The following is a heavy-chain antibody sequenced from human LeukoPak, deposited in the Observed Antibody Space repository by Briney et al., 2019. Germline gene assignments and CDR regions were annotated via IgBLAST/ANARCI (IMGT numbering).Heavy chain of an antibody. V-gene: IGHV1-2*02. CDR1: GYTFTGYY. J-gene: IGHJ4*02. D-gene: IGHD5-24*01. CDR2: INPNSGGT. Sequence: GASVKVSCKASGYTFTGYYMHWVRQAPGQGLEWMGWINPNSGGTNYAQKFQGRVTMTRDTSISTAYMELSRLRSDDTAVYYCARHENAVDGYNPIDYWGQGTLVTVSS. CDR3: ARHENAVDGYNPIDY.